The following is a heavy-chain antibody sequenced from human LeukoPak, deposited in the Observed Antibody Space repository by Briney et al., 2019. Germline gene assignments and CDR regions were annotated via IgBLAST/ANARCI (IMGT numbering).Heavy chain of an antibody. V-gene: IGHV3-53*01. Sequence: VSVIYSGGSTYYADSVKGRFTISRDNSKDTLYLQMNSLRAEDTAVYYCARGDSLFTYYFDYWGQGTLVTVSS. J-gene: IGHJ4*02. D-gene: IGHD5-24*01. CDR2: IYSGGST. CDR3: ARGDSLFTYYFDY.